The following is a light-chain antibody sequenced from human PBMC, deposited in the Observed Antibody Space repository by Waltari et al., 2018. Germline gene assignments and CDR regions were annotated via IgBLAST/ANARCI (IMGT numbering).Light chain of an antibody. J-gene: IGLJ3*02. Sequence: QSALTQPPSASGSPGQSVTISCTGTSSDVGGYHYVSWYQQHPGKAPKLMIYEVSKRPSGVPDRFSGSKSGNTASLTVSGLQAEDEADYYCSSYAGSNNLWVFGGGTKLTVL. CDR2: EVS. CDR3: SSYAGSNNLWV. CDR1: SSDVGGYHY. V-gene: IGLV2-8*01.